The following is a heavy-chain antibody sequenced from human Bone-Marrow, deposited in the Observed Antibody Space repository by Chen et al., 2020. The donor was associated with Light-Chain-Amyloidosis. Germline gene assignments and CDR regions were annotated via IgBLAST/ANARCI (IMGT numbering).Heavy chain of an antibody. V-gene: IGHV3-74*01. CDR2: ISPDGKTT. Sequence: EVQLVQSGGGLVQPGGSLRLSCAASTFTISEYWMHWVRQAPGKGLVWVSRISPDGKTTYYADSVKGRFTISRDNAKNTLFLQMNSLRVEDTAVYFCVRGTSGGYGLFDQWGQGPLVTVSS. CDR1: TFTISEYW. J-gene: IGHJ4*02. D-gene: IGHD2-2*01. CDR3: VRGTSGGYGLFDQ.